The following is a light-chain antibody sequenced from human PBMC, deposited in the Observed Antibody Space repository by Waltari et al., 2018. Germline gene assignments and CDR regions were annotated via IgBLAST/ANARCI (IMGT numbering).Light chain of an antibody. CDR3: QVWDDVTNSGV. CDR1: DIESKS. V-gene: IGLV3-21*04. CDR2: YDN. J-gene: IGLJ2*01. Sequence: SYVLTQPPSVSVDPGKTARLTCGGDDIESKSVNWYQQKPGQAPVLVMFYDNDRPSEIPVRFSGSNSGNTATLTITWVEAGDEADYHCQVWDDVTNSGVFGGGTKLTVL.